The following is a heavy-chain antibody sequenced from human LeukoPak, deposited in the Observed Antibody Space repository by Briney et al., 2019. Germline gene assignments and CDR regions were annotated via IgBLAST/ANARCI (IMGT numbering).Heavy chain of an antibody. J-gene: IGHJ6*03. CDR2: INPSGGST. V-gene: IGHV1-46*01. Sequence: GASVKVSCKASGYTFTSYYMHWVRQAPGQGLEWMGIINPSGGSTSYAQKFQGRVTMTRDTSTSTVYMELGSLRSEDTAVYYCARDHYYDSSGYHTPSYYMDVWGKGTTVTVSS. D-gene: IGHD3-22*01. CDR1: GYTFTSYY. CDR3: ARDHYYDSSGYHTPSYYMDV.